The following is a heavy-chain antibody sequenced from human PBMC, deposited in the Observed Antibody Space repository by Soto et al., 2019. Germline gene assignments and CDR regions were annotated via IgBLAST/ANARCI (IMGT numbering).Heavy chain of an antibody. Sequence: QVQLVQSGAEVKRPGASVRVSCKASGYTFSNYGVTWVRQAPGQGLEWMGWISAYNGNTNIAQKFQGRITMTTDTCTSTAYMELRSLRSDDTAVYYCARSHGDYAGYWGQGTLVTVSS. CDR2: ISAYNGNT. D-gene: IGHD4-17*01. V-gene: IGHV1-18*01. J-gene: IGHJ4*02. CDR3: ARSHGDYAGY. CDR1: GYTFSNYG.